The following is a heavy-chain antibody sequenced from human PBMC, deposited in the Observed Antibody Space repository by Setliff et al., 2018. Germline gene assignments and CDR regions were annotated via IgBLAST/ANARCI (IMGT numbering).Heavy chain of an antibody. J-gene: IGHJ4*02. CDR1: GGTINSYY. Sequence: ETLSLTCSVSGGTINSYYWSWIWQPPGKPLEWIGYISYTGSTTNPALKSRTTISLATPKNQFSLKLRSVTAADTAVYYCARSGFYGDWLFDYWGQGALVTVSS. V-gene: IGHV4-59*01. CDR2: ISYTGST. D-gene: IGHD4-17*01. CDR3: ARSGFYGDWLFDY.